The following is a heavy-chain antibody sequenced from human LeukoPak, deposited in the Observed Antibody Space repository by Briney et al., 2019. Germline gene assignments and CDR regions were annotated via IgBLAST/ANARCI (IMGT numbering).Heavy chain of an antibody. V-gene: IGHV3-9*03. J-gene: IGHJ3*02. CDR1: GFTFDDYA. Sequence: SLRLSCAASGFTFDDYAMHWVRQAPGKGLEWVSGISWNSGSIGYADSVKGRFTISRDNAKNSLYLQMNSLRAEDMALYYCAKQRWGQLVQGAFDIWGQGTMVTVSS. D-gene: IGHD6-13*01. CDR3: AKQRWGQLVQGAFDI. CDR2: ISWNSGSI.